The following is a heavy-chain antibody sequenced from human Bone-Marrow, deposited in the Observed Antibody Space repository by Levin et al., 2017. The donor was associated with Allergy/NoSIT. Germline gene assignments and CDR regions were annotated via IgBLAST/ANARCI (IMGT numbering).Heavy chain of an antibody. Sequence: HPGGSLRLSCAASGFTVSSNYMSWVRQAPGKGLEWVSVIYSGGSTYYADSVKGRFTISRDNSKNTLYLQMNSLRAEDTAVYYCASPRIAAAATGAFDIWGQGTMVTVSS. V-gene: IGHV3-66*01. D-gene: IGHD6-13*01. CDR3: ASPRIAAAATGAFDI. J-gene: IGHJ3*02. CDR1: GFTVSSNY. CDR2: IYSGGST.